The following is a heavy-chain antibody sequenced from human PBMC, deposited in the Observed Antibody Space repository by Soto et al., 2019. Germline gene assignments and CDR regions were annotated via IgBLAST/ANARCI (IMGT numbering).Heavy chain of an antibody. V-gene: IGHV1-69*13. Sequence: SVKVSCKASGGTFSSYAISWVRQAPGQGLEWMGGIIPIFGTANYAQKFQGRVTITADESTSTAYMELSSLRSEDTAVYYCARVPARYYDSSGYPADIWGQGTMVTVSS. J-gene: IGHJ3*02. CDR1: GGTFSSYA. CDR2: IIPIFGTA. D-gene: IGHD3-22*01. CDR3: ARVPARYYDSSGYPADI.